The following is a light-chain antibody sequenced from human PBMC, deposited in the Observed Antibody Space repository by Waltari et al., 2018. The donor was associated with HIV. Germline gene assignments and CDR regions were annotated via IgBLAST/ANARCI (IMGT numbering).Light chain of an antibody. J-gene: IGLJ3*02. Sequence: QSALTQPASVSGSPGQSITISCTGTSSNIGTYNLVSWHQQHPGKAPKTLIYEVRPRPSVVSKRFAGAKSGDTASLTISGLQAEDEADYYCCSYAGSSTLVFGGGTKVTVL. CDR2: EVR. V-gene: IGLV2-23*02. CDR1: SSNIGTYNL. CDR3: CSYAGSSTLV.